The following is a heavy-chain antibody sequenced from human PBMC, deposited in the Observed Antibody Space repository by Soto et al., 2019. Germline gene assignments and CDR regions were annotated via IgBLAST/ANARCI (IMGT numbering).Heavy chain of an antibody. V-gene: IGHV1-3*01. CDR3: ASVPYCSGGSCYSYYFDY. Sequence: ASVKVSCKASGYTFTSYAMHWVRQAPGQRLEWMEWINAGNGNTKYSQKFQGRVTITRDTSASTAYMELSSLRSEDTAVYYCASVPYCSGGSCYSYYFDYWGQGTLVTVSS. CDR2: INAGNGNT. J-gene: IGHJ4*02. D-gene: IGHD2-15*01. CDR1: GYTFTSYA.